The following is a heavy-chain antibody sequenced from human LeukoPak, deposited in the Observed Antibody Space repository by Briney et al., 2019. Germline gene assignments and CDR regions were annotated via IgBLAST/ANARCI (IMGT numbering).Heavy chain of an antibody. CDR1: GYTFTSYG. Sequence: GASVNVSCKASGYTFTSYGISWVRQAPGQGLEWMGWISAYNGNTNYAQKLQGRVTMTTDTSTSTAYMELRSLRSDDTAVYYCARALLDFWSGYYRYYFDYWGQGTLVTVSS. J-gene: IGHJ4*02. V-gene: IGHV1-18*01. D-gene: IGHD3-3*01. CDR2: ISAYNGNT. CDR3: ARALLDFWSGYYRYYFDY.